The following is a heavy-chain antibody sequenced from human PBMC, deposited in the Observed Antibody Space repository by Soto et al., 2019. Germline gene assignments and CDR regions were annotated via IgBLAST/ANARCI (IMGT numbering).Heavy chain of an antibody. V-gene: IGHV1-69*12. CDR2: IIPIFGTA. CDR3: ARGTVTTWGVSGRWFDP. D-gene: IGHD4-4*01. Sequence: QVQLVQSGAEVKKPGSSVKVSCKASGGTFSSYAISWVRQAPGQGLEWMGGIIPIFGTANYAQKFQGRVTITADESTGRAYRGLSSLRSEDTAVYYCARGTVTTWGVSGRWFDPWGQGTLVTVSS. J-gene: IGHJ5*02. CDR1: GGTFSSYA.